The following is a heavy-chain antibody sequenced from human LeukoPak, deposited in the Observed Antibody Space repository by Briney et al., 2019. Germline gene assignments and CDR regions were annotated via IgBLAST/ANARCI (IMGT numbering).Heavy chain of an antibody. J-gene: IGHJ4*02. CDR3: ATSLQVVVDY. V-gene: IGHV3-21*01. Sequence: GGSLRLSCAASGFTFSSYSMNWGRQAPGEGLEWVSSISSGGSYIYYADSVKGRFTISRDNAKNSLYLQMNSLRAEDTAVYYCATSLQVVVDYWGQGTLVTVSS. D-gene: IGHD6-6*01. CDR2: ISSGGSYI. CDR1: GFTFSSYS.